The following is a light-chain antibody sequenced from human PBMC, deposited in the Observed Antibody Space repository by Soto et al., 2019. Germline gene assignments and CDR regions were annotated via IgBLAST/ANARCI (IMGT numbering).Light chain of an antibody. J-gene: IGKJ1*01. CDR1: QSVSSSY. CDR2: GAS. V-gene: IGKV3-20*01. CDR3: KQYGSSPT. Sequence: EIVLTQSPGTLSLSPVEGATLSCRASQSVSSSYLAWYQQKPGQAPRLLIYGASSRATGIPDRFSGSGSGTDFTLTISRLEPEDFAVYYCKQYGSSPTFGQGTKVDIK.